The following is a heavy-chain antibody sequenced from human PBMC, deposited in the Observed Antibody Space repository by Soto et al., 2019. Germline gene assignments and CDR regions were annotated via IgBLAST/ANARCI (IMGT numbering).Heavy chain of an antibody. CDR3: ENAKNDYNWPNRPPFDY. D-gene: IGHD1-20*01. CDR2: ISANDVGT. V-gene: IGHV3-23*01. CDR1: GFTLRNYA. Sequence: PGGSLRLSCEASGFTLRNYAMTWVRQAPGKGLEWVSLISANDVGTYYAEAVKTRFTISTDQSRNTVDRQMDSLRADDTAIYYCENAKNDYNWPNRPPFDYWGQGTLVTVSS. J-gene: IGHJ4*02.